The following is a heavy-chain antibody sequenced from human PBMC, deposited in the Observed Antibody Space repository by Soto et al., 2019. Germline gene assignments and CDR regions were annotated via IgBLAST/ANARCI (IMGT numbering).Heavy chain of an antibody. D-gene: IGHD5-12*01. CDR3: ARVSGYDWVLDY. Sequence: LETLSLTCTVSGGSISSYYWSWIRQPPGKGLEWIGYIYYSGSTNYNPSLKSRVTISVDTSKNQFSLKLSSVTAADTAVYSCARVSGYDWVLDYWGQGTPVTVSS. CDR1: GGSISSYY. CDR2: IYYSGST. V-gene: IGHV4-59*01. J-gene: IGHJ4*02.